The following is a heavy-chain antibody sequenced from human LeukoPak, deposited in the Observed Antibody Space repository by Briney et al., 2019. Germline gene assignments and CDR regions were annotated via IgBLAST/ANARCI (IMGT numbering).Heavy chain of an antibody. J-gene: IGHJ4*02. Sequence: PSETLSLTCAVYGGSFSGYYWSWIRQPPGKGLEWIGEINHSGSTNYNPSLKSRVTISVDTSKNQFSLKLSSVTAADTAVYYCARRSGGYSSSWYRPFDYWGQGTLVTVSS. CDR2: INHSGST. V-gene: IGHV4-34*01. CDR1: GGSFSGYY. CDR3: ARRSGGYSSSWYRPFDY. D-gene: IGHD6-13*01.